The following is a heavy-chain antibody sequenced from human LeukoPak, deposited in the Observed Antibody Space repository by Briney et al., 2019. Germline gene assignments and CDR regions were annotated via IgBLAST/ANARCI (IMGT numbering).Heavy chain of an antibody. Sequence: SETLSLTCTVSGGSISSDNYYWGWIRQPPGKGLEWIGEINHSGSTNYNPSLKSRVTISVDTSKNQFSLKLSSVTAADTAVYYCARCQGRSTSCYRGTDYWGQGTLVTVSS. J-gene: IGHJ4*02. V-gene: IGHV4-39*07. D-gene: IGHD2-2*02. CDR3: ARCQGRSTSCYRGTDY. CDR1: GGSISSDNYY. CDR2: INHSGST.